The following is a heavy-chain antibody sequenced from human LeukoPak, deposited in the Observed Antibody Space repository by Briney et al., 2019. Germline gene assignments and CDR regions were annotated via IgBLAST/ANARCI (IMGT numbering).Heavy chain of an antibody. V-gene: IGHV3-23*01. J-gene: IGHJ4*02. D-gene: IGHD6-19*01. CDR1: GFTFSSYA. CDR3: AKDGGSSGWYDYFDY. CDR2: ISGSGGST. Sequence: GGSLRLSCAASGFTFSSYAMSWVRQAPGKGLEWVSAISGSGGSTYYADSVKGRFTISRDNSKNTLYLQMNSLRAEDTAVYYCAKDGGSSGWYDYFDYWGQGTLVTVSS.